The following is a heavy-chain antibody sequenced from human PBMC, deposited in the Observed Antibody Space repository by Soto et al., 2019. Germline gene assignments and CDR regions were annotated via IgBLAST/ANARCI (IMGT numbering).Heavy chain of an antibody. CDR2: ISGSGDST. CDR1: GFTFSNAW. Sequence: SLRLSCAASGFTFSNAWMNWVRQAPGKGLEWVSAISGSGDSTYYADSVKGRFTISRDNSKNTLYLQVNSLRAEDTAVYYCAKRPPFDYWGQGTVVTVSS. CDR3: AKRPPFDY. J-gene: IGHJ4*02. V-gene: IGHV3-23*01.